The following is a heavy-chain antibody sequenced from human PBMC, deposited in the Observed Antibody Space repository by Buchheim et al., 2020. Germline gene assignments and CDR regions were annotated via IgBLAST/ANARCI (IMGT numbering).Heavy chain of an antibody. Sequence: QVQLQQWGAGLLKPSETLSLTCAVYGGSFSGYYWSWIRQPPGKGLEWIGEINHSGSTNYNPSLKSRVTISVDTSKNQFSLKLSSVTAADTAVYYCARGSIRYGSGSYYKRPYNWFDPWGQGTL. V-gene: IGHV4-34*01. J-gene: IGHJ5*02. CDR3: ARGSIRYGSGSYYKRPYNWFDP. CDR2: INHSGST. CDR1: GGSFSGYY. D-gene: IGHD3-10*01.